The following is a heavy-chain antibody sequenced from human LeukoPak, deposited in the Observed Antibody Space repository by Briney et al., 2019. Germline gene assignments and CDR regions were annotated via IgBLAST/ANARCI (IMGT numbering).Heavy chain of an antibody. Sequence: GGSLRLSCAASGFTFSSYGMHWVRQAPGKGLEWVAVISYDGSNKYYADSVKGRFTISRDNSKNTLFLQMNSLRAEDTAVYYCAKDSGLVRIYYYYGMDVWGQGTRSPSP. V-gene: IGHV3-30*18. CDR2: ISYDGSNK. J-gene: IGHJ6*02. CDR1: GFTFSSYG. CDR3: AKDSGLVRIYYYYGMDV. D-gene: IGHD3/OR15-3a*01.